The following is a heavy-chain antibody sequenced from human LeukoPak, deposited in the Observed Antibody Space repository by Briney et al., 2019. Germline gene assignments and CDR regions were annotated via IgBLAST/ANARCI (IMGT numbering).Heavy chain of an antibody. V-gene: IGHV3-7*01. CDR1: GLTFSKYN. CDR3: ARVVGTSWYGNWFDP. CDR2: IKQDGSEK. D-gene: IGHD6-13*01. Sequence: GGSLRLSCAASGLTFSKYNMTWVRQAPGKGLEWVANIKQDGSEKYYVDSVKGRFTISRDNAKNSLYLQMNSLRAEDTAVYYCARVVGTSWYGNWFDPWGQGTLVTVSS. J-gene: IGHJ5*02.